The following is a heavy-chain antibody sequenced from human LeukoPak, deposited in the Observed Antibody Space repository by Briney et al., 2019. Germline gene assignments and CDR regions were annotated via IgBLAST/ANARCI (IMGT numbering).Heavy chain of an antibody. CDR3: ANAAQEQWLPNFDY. D-gene: IGHD6-19*01. Sequence: PGGSLRLSCAASGFPFSSYVMHWVRQAPGKGLEWVAVISYDGSNKYYADSVKGRFTISRDNSKNTLYLQMNSLRAEDTAVYYCANAAQEQWLPNFDYWGQGTLVTVSS. CDR1: GFPFSSYV. V-gene: IGHV3-30*18. CDR2: ISYDGSNK. J-gene: IGHJ4*02.